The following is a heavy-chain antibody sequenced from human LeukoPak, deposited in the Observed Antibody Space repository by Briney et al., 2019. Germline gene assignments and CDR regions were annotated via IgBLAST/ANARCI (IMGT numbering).Heavy chain of an antibody. Sequence: GGSLRLSCAASGFTFSDYWMHWVRQAPGKGLVWVSRISSDGSRVTYADSVKGRFTISRDNAKNSLYLQMNSLRAEDTAVYYCARGSANVLRYFDWLTNDAFDIWGQGTMVTVSS. J-gene: IGHJ3*02. CDR2: ISSDGSRV. V-gene: IGHV3-74*01. D-gene: IGHD3-9*01. CDR1: GFTFSDYW. CDR3: ARGSANVLRYFDWLTNDAFDI.